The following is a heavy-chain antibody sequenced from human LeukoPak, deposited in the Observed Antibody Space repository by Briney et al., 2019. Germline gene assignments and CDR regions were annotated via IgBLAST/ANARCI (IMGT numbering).Heavy chain of an antibody. D-gene: IGHD3-10*01. CDR1: GGSFSGYY. CDR3: AINDGSGSYYKSDY. V-gene: IGHV4-34*01. J-gene: IGHJ4*02. CDR2: INQSGST. Sequence: SETLSLTCAVYGGSFSGYYWSWIRQPLGKGLEWIGEINQSGSTNYNPSLKSRVTISIDTSKNQFSLKLNSVTAADTAVYYCAINDGSGSYYKSDYWGQGTLVTVS.